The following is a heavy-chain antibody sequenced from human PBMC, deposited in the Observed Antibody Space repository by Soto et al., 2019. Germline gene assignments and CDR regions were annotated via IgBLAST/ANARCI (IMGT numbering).Heavy chain of an antibody. V-gene: IGHV1-18*01. Sequence: ASVKVSCKASGYTVTGYDIHWVRQATGQGLEWMGWMNPNTGYTNYAQKLQGRVTMTTDTSTSTAYMELRSLRSDDTAVYYCARDPPPPDYWGQGTLVTVSS. CDR3: ARDPPPPDY. CDR1: GYTVTGYD. J-gene: IGHJ4*02. CDR2: MNPNTGYT.